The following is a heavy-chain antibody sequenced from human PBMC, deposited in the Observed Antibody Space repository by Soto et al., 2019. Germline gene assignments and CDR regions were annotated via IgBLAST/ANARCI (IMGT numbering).Heavy chain of an antibody. D-gene: IGHD6-19*01. Sequence: ESLKISCKDSGYSFTTYWITWVRQMPGKGLEWMGRIDPSDSYTNYSPSFQGHVTISADKSISTAYLQWSSLKASDTAMYYCARQKAGVAMAMDVWGQGTTVTVSS. CDR3: ARQKAGVAMAMDV. V-gene: IGHV5-10-1*01. CDR2: IDPSDSYT. CDR1: GYSFTTYW. J-gene: IGHJ6*02.